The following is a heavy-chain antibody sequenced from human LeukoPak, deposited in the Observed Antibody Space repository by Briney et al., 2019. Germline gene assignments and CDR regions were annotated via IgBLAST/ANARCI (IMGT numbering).Heavy chain of an antibody. CDR1: GFTFSSYG. CDR3: AKDRCYSCYYYYYYMDV. J-gene: IGHJ6*03. V-gene: IGHV3-30*02. D-gene: IGHD2-15*01. Sequence: PGGSLRLSCAASGFTFSSYGMHGVRQAPGKGLDWVAFIRYDGSNKYYADSVKGRFTISRDNPKNTLYLQMNSLRAEDTAVYYCAKDRCYSCYYYYYYMDVWGKGTTVTVSS. CDR2: IRYDGSNK.